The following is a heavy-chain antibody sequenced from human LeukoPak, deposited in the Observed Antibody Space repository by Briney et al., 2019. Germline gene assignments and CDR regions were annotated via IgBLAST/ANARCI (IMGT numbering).Heavy chain of an antibody. Sequence: SETLSLTCTVSGGSISSYYWSWIRQPPGKGLEWIGYIYYSGSTNYNPPLKSRVTRSVDTSKNQFSLKLSSVTAADTAVYYCARQVAATGNDYWGQGTLVTVSS. V-gene: IGHV4-59*08. CDR3: ARQVAATGNDY. CDR2: IYYSGST. CDR1: GGSISSYY. D-gene: IGHD6-25*01. J-gene: IGHJ4*02.